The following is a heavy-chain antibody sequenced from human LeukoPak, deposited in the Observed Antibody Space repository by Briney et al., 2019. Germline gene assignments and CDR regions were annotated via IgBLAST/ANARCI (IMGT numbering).Heavy chain of an antibody. CDR3: AKDRGQWLVTWYFDL. CDR2: ISGGGGNT. J-gene: IGHJ2*01. CDR1: KFAFSSYV. Sequence: GGSLRLSCAASKFAFSSYVMSWVRQAPGKGLEWVSAISGGGGNTYYADSVKGRFTISRDNSKNTLYLQMNSLRAEDTAVYYCAKDRGQWLVTWYFDLWGRGTLVTVSS. V-gene: IGHV3-23*01. D-gene: IGHD6-19*01.